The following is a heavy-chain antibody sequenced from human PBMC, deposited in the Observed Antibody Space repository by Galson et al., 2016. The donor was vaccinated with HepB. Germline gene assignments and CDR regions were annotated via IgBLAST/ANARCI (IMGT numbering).Heavy chain of an antibody. J-gene: IGHJ4*02. D-gene: IGHD2/OR15-2a*01. V-gene: IGHV4-38-2*02. CDR2: IYHSGTI. CDR1: GFSISSAYY. Sequence: TVSLTCAVSGFSISSAYYWGWVRQPPGKGLEWIASIYHSGTIYYNASLKGRVTISRDTSKNYFSLKVRSVTAADTAVYYCARESDFYHGLVEDCWGPGILVTVSS. CDR3: ARESDFYHGLVEDC.